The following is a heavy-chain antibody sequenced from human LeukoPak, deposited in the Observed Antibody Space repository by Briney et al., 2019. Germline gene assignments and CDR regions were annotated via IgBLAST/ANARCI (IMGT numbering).Heavy chain of an antibody. Sequence: SETLSLTCTVSGGSISSYYWSWIRQPPGKGLEWIGYIYYSGSTNYNPSLKSRVTISVDTSKNKFSLKLSSVTAADTAVYYCARYGIKRIVGATVGFDYWGQGTLVTVSS. J-gene: IGHJ4*02. D-gene: IGHD1-26*01. V-gene: IGHV4-59*01. CDR2: IYYSGST. CDR3: ARYGIKRIVGATVGFDY. CDR1: GGSISSYY.